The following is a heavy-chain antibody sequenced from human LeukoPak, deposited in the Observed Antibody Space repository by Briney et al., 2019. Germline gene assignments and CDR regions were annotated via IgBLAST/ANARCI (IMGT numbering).Heavy chain of an antibody. D-gene: IGHD5-18*01. CDR3: ARVMDAPMAIDD. CDR2: NIPILGMA. V-gene: IGHV1-69*02. Sequence: SVKVSCKASGGTFSTYTLSWVRQAPGQGLEWVGRNIPILGMANYAQKFQGRVTITADKSTGTAYMELSSLTSEDTAVYYCARVMDAPMAIDDSGQGTLVTVSS. J-gene: IGHJ4*02. CDR1: GGTFSTYT.